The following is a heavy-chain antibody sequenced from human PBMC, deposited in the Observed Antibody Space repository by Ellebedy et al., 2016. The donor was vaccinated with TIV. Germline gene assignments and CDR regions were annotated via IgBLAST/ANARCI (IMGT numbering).Heavy chain of an antibody. CDR2: ISTGDGST. Sequence: ASVKVSXXASGYTFTTYFMHWLRQAPGQGFEWMGLISTGDGSTSYAQQFQGRVTMTRDTASTTVYMDLSSLGSGDTAVYYCARASYDATGPFDPWGQGTLVTVSS. J-gene: IGHJ5*02. D-gene: IGHD2-8*02. CDR3: ARASYDATGPFDP. V-gene: IGHV1-46*01. CDR1: GYTFTTYF.